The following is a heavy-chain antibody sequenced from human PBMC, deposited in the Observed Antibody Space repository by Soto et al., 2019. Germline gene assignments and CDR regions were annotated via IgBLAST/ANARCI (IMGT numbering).Heavy chain of an antibody. Sequence: QVQLVESGGGVVQPGRSLRLSCAASGFTFSSYGMHWVRQAPGKGLEWVAVISYDGSNKYYADSVKGRFTISRDNSKNTXYLQRNSRRAEDTAVYYCAKDRGRYCSGGSCYSLDYWGQGTLVTVSS. D-gene: IGHD2-15*01. CDR3: AKDRGRYCSGGSCYSLDY. V-gene: IGHV3-30*18. J-gene: IGHJ4*02. CDR1: GFTFSSYG. CDR2: ISYDGSNK.